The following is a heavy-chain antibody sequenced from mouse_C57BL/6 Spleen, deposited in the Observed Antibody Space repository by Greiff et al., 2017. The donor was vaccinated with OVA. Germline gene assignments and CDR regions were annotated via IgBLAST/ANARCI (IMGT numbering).Heavy chain of an antibody. D-gene: IGHD2-3*01. CDR1: GYAFTSYW. CDR3: ARDDGYYDYFDY. Sequence: QVQLQQPGAELVKPGASVKMSCKASGYAFTSYWITWVKQRPGQGLEWIGDIYPGSGSTNYNEKFKSKATLTVDTSSSTAYMQLSSLTSEYSAVDYCARDDGYYDYFDYWGQGTTLTVSS. J-gene: IGHJ2*01. V-gene: IGHV1-55*01. CDR2: IYPGSGST.